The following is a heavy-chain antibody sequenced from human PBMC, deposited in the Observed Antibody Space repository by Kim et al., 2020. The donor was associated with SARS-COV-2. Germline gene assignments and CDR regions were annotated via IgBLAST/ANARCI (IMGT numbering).Heavy chain of an antibody. CDR1: GFTFSSYD. V-gene: IGHV3-13*04. J-gene: IGHJ2*01. CDR3: ARGPIEEGIRATKGYFDL. D-gene: IGHD1-20*01. CDR2: IGTKADT. Sequence: GGSLRLSCAASGFTFSSYDMHWVRQGTEKGLEWVSSIGTKADTYYPDSVKDRFTISRENAKDSFYLQMNSLRAEDMAVYYCARGPIEEGIRATKGYFDLWGHGTVVTVSS.